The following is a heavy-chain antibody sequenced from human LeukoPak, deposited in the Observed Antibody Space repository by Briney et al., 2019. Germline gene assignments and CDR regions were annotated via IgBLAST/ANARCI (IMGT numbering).Heavy chain of an antibody. D-gene: IGHD1-26*01. CDR2: IYYSGST. J-gene: IGHJ4*02. CDR3: ARGRVGGSY. CDR1: GGSVSSGNYY. Sequence: SETLSLTCTVSGGSVSSGNYYWSWIRQPPGKGLEWIGYIYYSGSTSYNPSLKSRVTISVDTSKNQFSLKLSSVTAADTAVYYRARGRVGGSYWGQGTLVTVSS. V-gene: IGHV4-61*01.